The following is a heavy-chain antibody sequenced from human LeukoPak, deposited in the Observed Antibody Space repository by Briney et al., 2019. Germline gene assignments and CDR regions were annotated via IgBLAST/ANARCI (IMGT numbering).Heavy chain of an antibody. CDR2: IIPIFGTA. CDR1: GGTFSSYA. CDR3: AGNPPADIVVVPAALYNWFQS. D-gene: IGHD2-2*01. V-gene: IGHV1-69*13. J-gene: IGHJ5*01. Sequence: SVKVSCKASGGTFSSYAISWVRQAPGQGLEWMGGIIPIFGTANYAQKFQGRVTITADESTSTAYMELSSLRSEDTAVYYCAGNPPADIVVVPAALYNWFQSRGQGTLVNVSS.